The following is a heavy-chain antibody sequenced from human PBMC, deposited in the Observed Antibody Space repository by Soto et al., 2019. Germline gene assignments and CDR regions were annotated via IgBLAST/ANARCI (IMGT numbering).Heavy chain of an antibody. V-gene: IGHV3-66*01. Sequence: EVQLVESGGGLVQPGGSLRLSCAASGFTVSSNYMSWIRQAPGKGLEWVATIYSGGSTYYADSVKGRFSISRDTSKNTLYVQMNSLRVEDTAVYYCARDIIPLTGGFDIWGQGTMVTVSS. CDR2: IYSGGST. CDR1: GFTVSSNY. CDR3: ARDIIPLTGGFDI. D-gene: IGHD2-15*01. J-gene: IGHJ3*02.